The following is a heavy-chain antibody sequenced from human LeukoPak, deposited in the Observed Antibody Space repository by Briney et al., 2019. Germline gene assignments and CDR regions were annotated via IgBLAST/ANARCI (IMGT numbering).Heavy chain of an antibody. J-gene: IGHJ3*02. V-gene: IGHV1-2*04. Sequence: ASVKVSCKASGYTFTGYYMHWVRQAPGQGLEWMGWINPNSGGTNYAQKFQGWVTMTRDTSISTAYMELSRLRSDDTAVYYCARGASQVCGGDCYSDDAFDIWGQGTMVTVSS. D-gene: IGHD2-21*02. CDR1: GYTFTGYY. CDR2: INPNSGGT. CDR3: ARGASQVCGGDCYSDDAFDI.